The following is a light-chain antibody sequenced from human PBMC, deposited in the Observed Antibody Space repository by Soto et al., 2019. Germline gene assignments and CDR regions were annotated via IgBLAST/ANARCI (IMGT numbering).Light chain of an antibody. CDR3: QHRYYWPPA. CDR1: QSVSNY. Sequence: IVLTQAPATLSLSPGERAILSCWASQSVSNYLAWYQQRPGQAPRLLIYDASNRATGIPARFSGSGSGTDFTLTINSLEPEDFAVYFCQHRYYWPPAFGQGTRLEIK. V-gene: IGKV3-11*01. J-gene: IGKJ5*01. CDR2: DAS.